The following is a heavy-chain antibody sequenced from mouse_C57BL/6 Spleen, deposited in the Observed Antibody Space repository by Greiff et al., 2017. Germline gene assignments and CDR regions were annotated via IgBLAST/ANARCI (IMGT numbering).Heavy chain of an antibody. V-gene: IGHV1-20*01. CDR1: GYSFTGYF. CDR2: INPYNGDT. Sequence: EVKLVESGPELVKPGDSVKISCKASGYSFTGYFMNWVMQSHGKSLEWIGRINPYNGDTFYNQKFKGKATLTVDKSSSTAHMELRSLTSEVSAVYYCARAFYYYGSSGWYFDVWGTGTTVTVSS. J-gene: IGHJ1*03. CDR3: ARAFYYYGSSGWYFDV. D-gene: IGHD1-1*01.